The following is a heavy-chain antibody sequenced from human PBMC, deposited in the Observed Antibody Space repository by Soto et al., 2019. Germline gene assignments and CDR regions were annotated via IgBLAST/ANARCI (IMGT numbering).Heavy chain of an antibody. CDR1: GGSISSSSYY. Sequence: QLQLQESGPGLVKPSETLSLTCTVSGGSISSSSYYWGWVRQPPGKGLEWIGSIYYSGSTYYNPSLKSRVTISVDTCKNQFSLKLSSVTAADTAVYYCATTYCSGGSCNGYYFDYWGQGTLVTVSS. CDR2: IYYSGST. D-gene: IGHD2-15*01. CDR3: ATTYCSGGSCNGYYFDY. J-gene: IGHJ4*02. V-gene: IGHV4-39*01.